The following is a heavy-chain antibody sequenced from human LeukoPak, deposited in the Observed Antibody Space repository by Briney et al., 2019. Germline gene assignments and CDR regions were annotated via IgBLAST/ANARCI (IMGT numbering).Heavy chain of an antibody. CDR1: GGSISSYS. V-gene: IGHV4-4*09. D-gene: IGHD4/OR15-4a*01. CDR3: ARLTSAAAFDP. CDR2: IYTSGST. Sequence: SETLSLTCTVSGGSISSYSWSWIRQPPGKGLEWIGYIYTSGSTNYNPSLKSRVTISVDTSKNQFSLKLSSVTAADTAVYYCARLTSAAAFDPWGQGALVTVSS. J-gene: IGHJ5*02.